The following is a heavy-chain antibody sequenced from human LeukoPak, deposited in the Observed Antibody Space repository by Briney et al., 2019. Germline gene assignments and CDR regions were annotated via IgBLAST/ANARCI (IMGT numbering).Heavy chain of an antibody. D-gene: IGHD3-3*01. CDR2: INPSGGST. CDR3: ARVGYDFWSGYYTPAAFDI. V-gene: IGHV1-46*01. J-gene: IGHJ3*02. Sequence: ASVKVSCKASGYTFTSYYMHWVRQAPGQGLEWMGIINPSGGSTSYAQKFQGRVTMTRDTSTSTVYMELSSLRSEDTAVYYCARVGYDFWSGYYTPAAFDIWGQGTMVTVSS. CDR1: GYTFTSYY.